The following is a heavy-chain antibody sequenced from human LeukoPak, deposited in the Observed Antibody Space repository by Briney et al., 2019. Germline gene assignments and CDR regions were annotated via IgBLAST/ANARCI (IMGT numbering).Heavy chain of an antibody. CDR3: ATVTPLYWFDP. D-gene: IGHD1-14*01. V-gene: IGHV4-39*07. CDR1: GGSISSSSYY. J-gene: IGHJ5*02. CDR2: IYYSGST. Sequence: PSETLSLTCTVSGGSISSSSYYWGWIRQPPGKGLEWIGSIYYSGSTYYNPSLKSRVTISVDTSKNQFSLKLSSVTAADTAVYYCATVTPLYWFDPWGQGTLVTVSS.